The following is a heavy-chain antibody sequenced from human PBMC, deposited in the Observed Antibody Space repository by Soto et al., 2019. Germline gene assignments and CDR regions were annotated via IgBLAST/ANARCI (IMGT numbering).Heavy chain of an antibody. D-gene: IGHD5-18*01. CDR1: GFTFSSYW. CDR3: AKDRLGYSYVLGMDV. CDR2: INGDGSDT. Sequence: GGSLRLSCVASGFTFSSYWMSWVRQAPEKGLEWVAAINGDGSDTYYADSVKGRFTISRDNSKNTLYLQMNSLRAEDTAVYYCAKDRLGYSYVLGMDVWGQGTTVTVSS. J-gene: IGHJ6*02. V-gene: IGHV3-23*01.